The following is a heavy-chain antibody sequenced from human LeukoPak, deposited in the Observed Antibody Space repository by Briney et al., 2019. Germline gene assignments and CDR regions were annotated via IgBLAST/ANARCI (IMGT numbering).Heavy chain of an antibody. D-gene: IGHD3-3*01. CDR2: ISSSSSTM. V-gene: IGHV3-48*01. CDR1: GFTFSNYG. CDR3: ARGGPPYDFWSGPRFDY. Sequence: GGSLRLSCAASGFTFSNYGMHWVRQAPGKGLEWVSCISSSSSTMYYADSVKGRFTISRDNAKNSLYLQMNSLRAEDTAVYYCARGGPPYDFWSGPRFDYWGQGTLVTVSS. J-gene: IGHJ4*02.